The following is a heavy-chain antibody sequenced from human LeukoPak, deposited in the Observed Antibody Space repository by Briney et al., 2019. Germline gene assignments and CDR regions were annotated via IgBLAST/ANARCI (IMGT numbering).Heavy chain of an antibody. CDR1: GFTFSTYW. J-gene: IGHJ4*02. CDR2: IKQDGREK. CDR3: TRKGSQWDFLVDY. Sequence: PGGSLRLSCAASGFTFSTYWMSWVRQAPGKGLEWVANIKQDGREKYYVDSVKGRFTISRDNAKNSLYLQMNSLTAEDTAVYYCTRKGSQWDFLVDYWGQGTRVAVSP. V-gene: IGHV3-7*01. D-gene: IGHD2/OR15-2a*01.